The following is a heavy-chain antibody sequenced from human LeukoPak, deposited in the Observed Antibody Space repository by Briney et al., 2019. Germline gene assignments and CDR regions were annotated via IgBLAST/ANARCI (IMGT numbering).Heavy chain of an antibody. V-gene: IGHV3-11*01. Sequence: GGSLRLSCAASGFTFSDYYMSWIRQAPGKGLEWVSYISSSGSTIYYADSVKGRFTISRDNAKNSLYLQMNSLRAEDTAVYYCARDIAVAEDFPYFDYWGQGTLVTVSS. CDR3: ARDIAVAEDFPYFDY. CDR1: GFTFSDYY. CDR2: ISSSGSTI. D-gene: IGHD6-19*01. J-gene: IGHJ4*02.